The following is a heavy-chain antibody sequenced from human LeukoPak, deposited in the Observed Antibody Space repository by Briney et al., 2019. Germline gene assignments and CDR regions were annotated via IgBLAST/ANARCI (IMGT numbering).Heavy chain of an antibody. J-gene: IGHJ4*02. D-gene: IGHD3-22*01. V-gene: IGHV3-23*01. CDR1: GFTFTSYS. CDR3: ARVRDSSGYKFDY. Sequence: GGSLRLSCAASGFTFTSYSMNWVRQAPGKGLEWVSTISGGGGSTYYADSVKGRFTISRDNSKNTLYLQVNSLRAEDTAVYYCARVRDSSGYKFDYWGQGTLVTVSS. CDR2: ISGGGGST.